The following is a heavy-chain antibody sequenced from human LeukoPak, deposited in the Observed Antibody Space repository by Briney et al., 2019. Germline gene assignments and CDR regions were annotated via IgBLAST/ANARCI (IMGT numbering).Heavy chain of an antibody. D-gene: IGHD2-2*01. J-gene: IGHJ6*03. CDR1: GGSFSGYY. CDR3: ARNARSTSSLYRYYYYYYMDV. Sequence: KPSETLSLTCAVYGGSFSGYYWSWIRQPPGKGLEWIGEINHSGSTNYNPSLKSRVTISVDTSKNQFSLKLSSVTAADTAVYYCARNARSTSSLYRYYYYYYMDVWGKGTTVTVSS. V-gene: IGHV4-34*01. CDR2: INHSGST.